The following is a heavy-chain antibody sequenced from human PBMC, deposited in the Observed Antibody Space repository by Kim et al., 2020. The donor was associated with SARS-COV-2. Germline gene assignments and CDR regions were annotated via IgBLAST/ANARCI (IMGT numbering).Heavy chain of an antibody. D-gene: IGHD6-13*01. CDR2: IIPIFGTA. CDR3: ARDTEDKAAAGYYYYGMDV. V-gene: IGHV1-69*13. J-gene: IGHJ6*02. Sequence: SVKVSCKASGGTFSSYAISWVRQAPGQGLEWMGGIIPIFGTANYAQKFQGRVTITADESTSTAYMELSSLRSEDTAVYYCARDTEDKAAAGYYYYGMDVWGQGTTVTVSS. CDR1: GGTFSSYA.